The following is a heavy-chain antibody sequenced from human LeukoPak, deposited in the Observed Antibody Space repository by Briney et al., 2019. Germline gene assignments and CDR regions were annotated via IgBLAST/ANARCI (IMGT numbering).Heavy chain of an antibody. CDR3: ARVPGDSGGWSLDY. CDR2: IKQDGSEK. D-gene: IGHD6-19*01. CDR1: GFTFSSDW. V-gene: IGHV3-7*01. J-gene: IGHJ4*02. Sequence: GGSLRLSCAASGFTFSSDWMSWVRQAPGKGLEWVANIKQDGSEKYYVDSVKGRFTISRDNAKKSLNLQMNSLRAEDTAVYYCARVPGDSGGWSLDYWGQGTVVTVSS.